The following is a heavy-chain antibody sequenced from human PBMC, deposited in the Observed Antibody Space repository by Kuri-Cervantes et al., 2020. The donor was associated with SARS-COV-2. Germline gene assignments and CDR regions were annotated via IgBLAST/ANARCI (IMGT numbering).Heavy chain of an antibody. CDR2: ISSSSTI. D-gene: IGHD2-15*01. CDR1: GFTFSDYY. V-gene: IGHV3-69-1*01. CDR3: ARTGLPGWYYYYGMDV. Sequence: GGSLRLSCAASGFTFSDYYMNWVRQAPGKGLEWVSSISSSSTIYYADSVKGRFTISRDNAKNSLYLQMNSLRAEDTAVYYCARTGLPGWYYYYGMDVWGQGTTVTVSS. J-gene: IGHJ6*02.